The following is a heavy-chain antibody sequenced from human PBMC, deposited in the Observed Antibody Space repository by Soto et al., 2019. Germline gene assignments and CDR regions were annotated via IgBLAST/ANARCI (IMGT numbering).Heavy chain of an antibody. CDR2: ILNDGSTR. Sequence: QVQLVESGGGVVQPGRSLRLSCAASGFTFSNYGMHWVRPAPGKGLEWVAVILNDGSTRYHADSVKDRFTISRDNSKNTLYLQMNSLRAEDTAVYYCARDDEYSGNGMDVWGQGTTVTVS. CDR1: GFTFSNYG. CDR3: ARDDEYSGNGMDV. D-gene: IGHD3-10*01. J-gene: IGHJ6*02. V-gene: IGHV3-33*01.